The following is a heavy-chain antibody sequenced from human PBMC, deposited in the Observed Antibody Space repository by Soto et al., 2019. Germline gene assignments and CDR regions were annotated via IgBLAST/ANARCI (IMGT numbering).Heavy chain of an antibody. CDR2: IKQDGSEK. J-gene: IGHJ4*02. CDR1: GFTFSSYY. CDR3: ARDRTRSGGYVTYYFDY. D-gene: IGHD5-12*01. Sequence: PGGSLRLSCAASGFTFSSYYMSWVRQAPGRGLEWVANIKQDGSEKYYVDSVKGRFTISRDNAKNSLYLQMNSLRAEDTAVYYCARDRTRSGGYVTYYFDYWGQGTLVTVSS. V-gene: IGHV3-7*05.